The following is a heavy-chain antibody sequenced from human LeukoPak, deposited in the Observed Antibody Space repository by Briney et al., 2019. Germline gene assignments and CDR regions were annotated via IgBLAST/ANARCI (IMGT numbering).Heavy chain of an antibody. D-gene: IGHD3-16*01. J-gene: IGHJ4*02. CDR3: TTDLGVLFDRRALFY. Sequence: GGSLRLSCAASGFTFSNAWMSWVRQAPGKGLEWVGRIKSKTDGGTTDYAAPVKGRFTISRDDSKNTLYLQMNSLKTEDTAVYYCTTDLGVLFDRRALFYWGQGTLVTVSS. V-gene: IGHV3-15*01. CDR2: IKSKTDGGTT. CDR1: GFTFSNAW.